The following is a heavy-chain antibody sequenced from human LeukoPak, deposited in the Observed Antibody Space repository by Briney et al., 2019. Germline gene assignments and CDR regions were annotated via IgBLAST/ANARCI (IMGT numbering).Heavy chain of an antibody. J-gene: IGHJ4*02. CDR3: ASGVGYYDSSGYFYYFDY. CDR2: ISSSDSTI. D-gene: IGHD3-22*01. Sequence: QPGGSLRLSCAASGFSFSSFSMNWVRQAPGKGLEWLSYISSSDSTIYYADSVKGRFTISRDNAKNSLYLQINSLRAEDSAVYYCASGVGYYDSSGYFYYFDYWGQGTLHSISS. V-gene: IGHV3-48*04. CDR1: GFSFSSFS.